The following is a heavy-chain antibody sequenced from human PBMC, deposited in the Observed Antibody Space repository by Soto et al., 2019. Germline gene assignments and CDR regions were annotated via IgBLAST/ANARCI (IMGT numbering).Heavy chain of an antibody. J-gene: IGHJ4*02. Sequence: SLTCTVSGASMSSHYWTWLRQSPGKGLEWIGYISYSGSTYYNPSNKSRVTISADTSRNQFSLKLSAVISADTAVYYCARADPDASVGYWGQGPMVTVSS. CDR1: GASMSSHY. V-gene: IGHV4-59*11. D-gene: IGHD3-16*01. CDR3: ARADPDASVGY. CDR2: ISYSGST.